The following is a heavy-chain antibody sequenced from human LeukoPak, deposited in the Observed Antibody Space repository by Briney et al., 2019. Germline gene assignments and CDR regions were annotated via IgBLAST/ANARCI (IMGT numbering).Heavy chain of an antibody. J-gene: IGHJ3*02. CDR2: IRYDGSNK. CDR1: GFTFSSYG. Sequence: PGGSLRLSCAASGFTFSSYGMHWVRQAPGKGLEWVAFIRYDGSNKYYADYVKGRFTISRDNSKNTLYLQMNSLRAEDTAVYYCAKDGDYGDYVSAFDIWGQGTMVTVSS. D-gene: IGHD4-17*01. CDR3: AKDGDYGDYVSAFDI. V-gene: IGHV3-30*02.